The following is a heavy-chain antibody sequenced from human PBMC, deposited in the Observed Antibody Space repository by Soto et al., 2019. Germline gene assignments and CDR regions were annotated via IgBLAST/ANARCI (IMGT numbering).Heavy chain of an antibody. CDR3: ARDGRY. CDR2: IKQDGSEK. J-gene: IGHJ4*02. Sequence: GGSLRLSCAASGFTFRNYWMSWVRQAPGKGLEWVANIKQDGSEKNYVDSVKGRFTISRDNAKNSLYLQMNSLRAEDTAVYYCARDGRYWGQGTLVTVSS. CDR1: GFTFRNYW. V-gene: IGHV3-7*01.